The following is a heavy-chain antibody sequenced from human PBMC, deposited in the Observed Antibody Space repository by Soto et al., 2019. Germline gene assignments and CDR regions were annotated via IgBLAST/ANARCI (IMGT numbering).Heavy chain of an antibody. J-gene: IGHJ3*02. D-gene: IGHD2-15*01. Sequence: PGGSLRLSCAASGFTFSSYEMNWVRQAPGKGLEWVSYISSSGSTIYYADSVKGRFTISRDNAKNSLYLQMNSLRAEDTAVYYCARVRIVVVVAATQGAFDIWGQGTMVTVSS. CDR2: ISSSGSTI. CDR3: ARVRIVVVVAATQGAFDI. CDR1: GFTFSSYE. V-gene: IGHV3-48*03.